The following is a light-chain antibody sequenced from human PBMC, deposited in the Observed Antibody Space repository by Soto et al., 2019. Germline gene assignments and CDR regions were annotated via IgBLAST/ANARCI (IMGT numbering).Light chain of an antibody. CDR3: QIRDHWFT. Sequence: DIVLTQSPATLSLSPAKRATLPCRSSQSFSGFLAWYQQKPGQAPRLLIYDDSTRATGIPDRFIGSGSGTDFTLTISSLAPGDFAVDYCQIRDHWFTFGPGTKVDI. CDR1: QSFSGF. V-gene: IGKV3-11*01. CDR2: DDS. J-gene: IGKJ3*01.